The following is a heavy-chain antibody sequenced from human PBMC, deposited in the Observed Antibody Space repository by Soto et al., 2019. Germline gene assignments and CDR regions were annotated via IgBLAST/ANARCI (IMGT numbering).Heavy chain of an antibody. V-gene: IGHV3-23*01. CDR3: AKPTQYEYSGCENWFDP. CDR2: ISGSGGST. J-gene: IGHJ5*02. D-gene: IGHD5-12*01. Sequence: EVQLLESGGGLVQPGGSLRLSCAASGFTFSSYAMSWVRQAPGKGLEWVSAISGSGGSTYYADSVKGRFTISRDNSKNTLYLQMNSLRAEDTAVYYCAKPTQYEYSGCENWFDPWGQGTLVTVSS. CDR1: GFTFSSYA.